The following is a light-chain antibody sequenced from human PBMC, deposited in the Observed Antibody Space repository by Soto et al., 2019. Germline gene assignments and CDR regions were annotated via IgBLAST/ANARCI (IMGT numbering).Light chain of an antibody. CDR3: QQSYSTPNT. CDR1: QSISTY. CDR2: AAS. V-gene: IGKV1-39*01. J-gene: IGKJ2*01. Sequence: DIQMTQSPSSLSASVGDRVTITCRASQSISTYLNWYHQKPGKAPRLLIYAASSLQSGVQSRFSGSGSGTDFILTISNLQPEDFATYYCQQSYSTPNTFGQGTKVDI.